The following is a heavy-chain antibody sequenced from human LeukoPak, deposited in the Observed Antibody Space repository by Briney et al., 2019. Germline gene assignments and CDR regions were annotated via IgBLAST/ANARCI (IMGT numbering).Heavy chain of an antibody. CDR2: INHSGST. V-gene: IGHV4-34*01. CDR1: GDSISSYY. Sequence: SETLSLTCTVSGDSISSYYWSWIRQPPGKGLEWIGEINHSGSTNYNPSLKSRVTISVDTSKNQFSLKLSSVTAADTAVYYCARRRPSMIVVVRSYMYYFDYWGQGTLVTVSS. D-gene: IGHD3-22*01. J-gene: IGHJ4*02. CDR3: ARRRPSMIVVVRSYMYYFDY.